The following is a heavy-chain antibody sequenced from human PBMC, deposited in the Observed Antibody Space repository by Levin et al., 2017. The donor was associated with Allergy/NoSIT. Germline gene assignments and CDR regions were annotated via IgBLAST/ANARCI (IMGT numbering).Heavy chain of an antibody. CDR1: GGSVSSSSYY. CDR3: ASRRRGWQNFDY. Sequence: KTSETLSLTCTVSGGSVSSSSYYWGWIRQPPGKGLEWIGTIYYSGSAYYNPSLKSRVTISVAMSKNQFSLKLTSVTAADTAVYYCASRRRGWQNFDYWGQGILVTVSS. V-gene: IGHV4-39*01. CDR2: IYYSGSA. J-gene: IGHJ4*02. D-gene: IGHD6-19*01.